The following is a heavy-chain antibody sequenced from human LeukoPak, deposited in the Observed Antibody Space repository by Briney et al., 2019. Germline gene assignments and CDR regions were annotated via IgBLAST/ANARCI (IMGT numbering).Heavy chain of an antibody. CDR2: TIPIFGTA. Sequence: SVKVSCKASGYTFTSYGISWVRQAPGQGLEWMGGTIPIFGTANYAQKFQGRVTITADESTSTAYMELSSLRSEDTAVYYCAGGLGELLEALFYYYGMDVWGQGTTVTVSS. D-gene: IGHD3-10*01. CDR3: AGGLGELLEALFYYYGMDV. J-gene: IGHJ6*02. V-gene: IGHV1-69*13. CDR1: GYTFTSYG.